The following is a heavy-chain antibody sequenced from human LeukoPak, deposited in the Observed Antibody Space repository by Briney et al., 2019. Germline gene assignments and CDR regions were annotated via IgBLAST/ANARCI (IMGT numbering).Heavy chain of an antibody. CDR3: ARMAYSSGYYSNAFDI. J-gene: IGHJ3*02. CDR1: GGTFSSYA. V-gene: IGHV1-69*05. D-gene: IGHD3-22*01. Sequence: ASVKVSCKASGGTFSSYAISWVRQAPGQGLEWMGGIIPIFGTANYAQKLQGRVTMTTDTSTSTAYMELRSLRSDDTAVYYCARMAYSSGYYSNAFDIWGQGTMVTVSS. CDR2: IIPIFGTA.